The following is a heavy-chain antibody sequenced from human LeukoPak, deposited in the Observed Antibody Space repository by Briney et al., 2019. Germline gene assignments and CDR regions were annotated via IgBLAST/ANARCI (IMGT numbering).Heavy chain of an antibody. V-gene: IGHV3-21*01. J-gene: IGHJ5*02. Sequence: GGSLRLSCAASGFTFSSYSMNWVRQAPGKGLEWVSFISSSSSYIYYADSVKGRFTISRDNSKNTLYLQMSSLRAEDTAVYYCVTVGMTSIWSYLRFDPRGQGTLVSVSS. D-gene: IGHD1-26*01. CDR2: ISSSSSYI. CDR3: VTVGMTSIWSYLRFDP. CDR1: GFTFSSYS.